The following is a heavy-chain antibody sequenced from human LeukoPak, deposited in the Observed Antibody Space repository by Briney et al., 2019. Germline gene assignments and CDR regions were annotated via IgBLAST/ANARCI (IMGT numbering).Heavy chain of an antibody. V-gene: IGHV4-39*01. Sequence: SETLSLTCTVSGGSISSSGYYWGWIRQPPGKGLEWIGSIYYGGSTYYNPSLKSRVTISVDTSKNQFSLKLTSVTAADTAMYYCARKYCSGGDCYSNYWGQGTLVTVSS. CDR2: IYYGGST. CDR3: ARKYCSGGDCYSNY. J-gene: IGHJ4*02. D-gene: IGHD2-15*01. CDR1: GGSISSSGYY.